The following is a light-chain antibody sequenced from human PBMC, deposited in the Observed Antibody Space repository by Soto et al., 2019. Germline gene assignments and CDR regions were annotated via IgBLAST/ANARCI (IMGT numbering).Light chain of an antibody. CDR3: QQYNNWPPMA. CDR2: GAS. CDR1: QSVSSN. V-gene: IGKV3-15*01. J-gene: IGKJ1*01. Sequence: EIVMTQSPATLSVSPGERATLSCRASQSVSSNLAWYQQKPGQAPRLLIYGASTRATGIPARFSGSGSGTEFTLTINSLQSEGFAVYYCQQYNNWPPMAFGQGTKVEIK.